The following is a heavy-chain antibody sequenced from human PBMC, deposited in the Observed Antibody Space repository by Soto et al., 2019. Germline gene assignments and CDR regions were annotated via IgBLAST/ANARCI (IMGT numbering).Heavy chain of an antibody. CDR1: VYTFTDLS. CDR2: FDPEKGKR. CDR3: AASNLRVWVLPHFDY. V-gene: IGHV1-24*01. D-gene: IGHD3-10*01. J-gene: IGHJ4*02. Sequence: QVPLVQSGAEVKKPGASVKVSCKVSVYTFTDLSMHWVRQAPGEGLEWMGGFDPEKGKRIYAQNFQGRVTMTEDTSTGTAYMELSSLRSDDTAVYYCAASNLRVWVLPHFDYWGQGTLVSVSS.